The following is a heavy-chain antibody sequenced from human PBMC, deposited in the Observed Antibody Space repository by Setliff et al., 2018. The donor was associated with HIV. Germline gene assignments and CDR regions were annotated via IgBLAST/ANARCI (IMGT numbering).Heavy chain of an antibody. Sequence: SETLSLTCTVSGGSMSRFYWTWIRQPPGKGLEWIGEINHSGRTKYNPSLKSRVTTSVDTSKNQFSLRLSSVTAADTAVYYCVRVSCSSWYSIPRNYYYSMDVWGEGTTVTVSS. D-gene: IGHD6-13*01. J-gene: IGHJ6*03. CDR2: INHSGRT. CDR1: GGSMSRFY. CDR3: VRVSCSSWYSIPRNYYYSMDV. V-gene: IGHV4-34*01.